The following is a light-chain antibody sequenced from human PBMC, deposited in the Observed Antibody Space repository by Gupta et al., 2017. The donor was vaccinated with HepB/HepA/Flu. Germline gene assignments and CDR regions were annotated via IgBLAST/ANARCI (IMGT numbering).Light chain of an antibody. CDR2: DAS. CDR3: QQRNNWPPIT. V-gene: IGKV3-11*01. J-gene: IGKJ5*01. CDR1: QSVSNS. Sequence: EIVLTQSPATLSLSPGERAPLSCRASQSVSNSLAWYQQQPGQAPRLLIYDASNRATGIPARFSGSGSGTDFTLTISSVEPEDFAVYYCQQRNNWPPITFGQWTRLEIK.